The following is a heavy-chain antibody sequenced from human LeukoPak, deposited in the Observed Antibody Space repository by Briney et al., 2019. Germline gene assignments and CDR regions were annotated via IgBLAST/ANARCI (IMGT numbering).Heavy chain of an antibody. CDR1: GFTFSSYA. CDR3: ANGVGSPLYFDY. V-gene: IGHV3-23*01. CDR2: ISGSGGST. J-gene: IGHJ4*02. D-gene: IGHD2-8*01. Sequence: GGSLRLSCAASGFTFSSYAMSWVRQAPGKGLEWVSAISGSGGSTYYADSVKGRFTISRDNSKNTLYLQMNSLRAEDTAVYYCANGVGSPLYFDYWGQGTLVTVSS.